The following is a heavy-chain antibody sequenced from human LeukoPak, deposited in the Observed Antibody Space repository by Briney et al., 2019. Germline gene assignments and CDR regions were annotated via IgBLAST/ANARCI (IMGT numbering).Heavy chain of an antibody. CDR2: ISYDGSNK. Sequence: PGGSLRLSCAASGFTFSSYGMHWVRQAPGKGLEWVAVISYDGSNKYYADSVKGRFTISRDNSKNTLYLQMNSLRAEDTAVYYCAKDVLRRKVLWFGPLDYWGQGTLVTVSS. CDR1: GFTFSSYG. J-gene: IGHJ4*02. CDR3: AKDVLRRKVLWFGPLDY. D-gene: IGHD3-10*01. V-gene: IGHV3-30*18.